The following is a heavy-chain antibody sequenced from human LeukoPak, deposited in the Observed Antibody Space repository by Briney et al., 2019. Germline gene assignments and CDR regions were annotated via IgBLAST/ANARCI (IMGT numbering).Heavy chain of an antibody. D-gene: IGHD3-10*01. CDR2: ISSSGSTI. J-gene: IGHJ4*02. CDR1: GFTFSSYA. Sequence: GSLRLSCAASGFTFSSYAMSWVRQAPGKGLEWVSYISSSGSTIYYADSVEGRSTISRDNAKNSLYLQMNSLRAEDTAVYYCARDMYYGSGSENWGQGTLVTVSS. CDR3: ARDMYYGSGSEN. V-gene: IGHV3-48*04.